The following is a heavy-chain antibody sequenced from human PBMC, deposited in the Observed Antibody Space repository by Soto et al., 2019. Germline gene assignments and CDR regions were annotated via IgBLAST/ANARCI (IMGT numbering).Heavy chain of an antibody. D-gene: IGHD1-7*01. CDR2: INPNSGGT. V-gene: IGHV1-2*02. CDR3: AREQLRFYNHGMNV. CDR1: GYIFTGYH. J-gene: IGHJ6*04. Sequence: ASVKVSCEASGYIFTGYHMHWVRQAPGQGLEWMGWINPNSGGTKYAQKFQGRVTMTRDTSISTAYMELSSLRSDDTAVYYCAREQLRFYNHGMNVWREGTLVTVCS.